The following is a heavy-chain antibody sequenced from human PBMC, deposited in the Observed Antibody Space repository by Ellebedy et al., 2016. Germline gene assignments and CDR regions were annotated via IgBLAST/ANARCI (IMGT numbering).Heavy chain of an antibody. Sequence: GGSLRLSXPASGFTFSSYSMNWVRQAPGKGLEWVSSISSSSSYIYYADSVKGRFTISRDNAKNSLYLQMNSLRAEDTAVYYCARDREIVVVPAATRYSYGMDVWGQGTTVTVSS. CDR1: GFTFSSYS. V-gene: IGHV3-21*01. D-gene: IGHD2-2*01. J-gene: IGHJ6*02. CDR2: ISSSSSYI. CDR3: ARDREIVVVPAATRYSYGMDV.